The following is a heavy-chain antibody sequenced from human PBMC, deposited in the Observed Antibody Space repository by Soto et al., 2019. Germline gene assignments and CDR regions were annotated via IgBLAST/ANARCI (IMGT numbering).Heavy chain of an antibody. D-gene: IGHD3-3*01. J-gene: IGHJ6*03. V-gene: IGHV4-59*01. Sequence: SETLSLTCTVSGGSISSYYWSWIRQPPGKGLEWIGYIYYSGSTNYNPSLKSRGTISVDTSKNQFSLKLSSVTAADTAVYYCARISPPDYYDVWCGYPGRYYMYVWGKGTTVTVSS. CDR3: ARISPPDYYDVWCGYPGRYYMYV. CDR2: IYYSGST. CDR1: GGSISSYY.